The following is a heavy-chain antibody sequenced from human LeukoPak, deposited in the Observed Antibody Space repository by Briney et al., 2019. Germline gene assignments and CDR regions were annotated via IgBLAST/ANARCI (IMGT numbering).Heavy chain of an antibody. D-gene: IGHD3-22*01. CDR2: IYHSGST. Sequence: SETLSLTCTVSGGSISSYYWSWIRQPPGKGLEWIGSIYHSGSTYYNPSLKSRVTISVDTSKNQSSLKLSSVTAADTAVYYCARVVQSTDSSGFYLPEYFQHWGQGTLVTVSS. CDR1: GGSISSYY. CDR3: ARVVQSTDSSGFYLPEYFQH. J-gene: IGHJ1*01. V-gene: IGHV4-38-2*02.